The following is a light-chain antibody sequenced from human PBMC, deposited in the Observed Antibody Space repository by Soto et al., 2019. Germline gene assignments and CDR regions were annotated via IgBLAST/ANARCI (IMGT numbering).Light chain of an antibody. CDR1: QTVTDN. CDR2: GAS. J-gene: IGKJ1*01. CDR3: QQYGSSPRT. Sequence: PCTATLYMSPGEGATLACRASQTVTDNLAWYQQKPGQAPRLLIYGASSRATGIPDRFSGSGSGTDFTLTISRLEPEDFAVYYCQQYGSSPRTFGQGTKVDIK. V-gene: IGKV3-20*01.